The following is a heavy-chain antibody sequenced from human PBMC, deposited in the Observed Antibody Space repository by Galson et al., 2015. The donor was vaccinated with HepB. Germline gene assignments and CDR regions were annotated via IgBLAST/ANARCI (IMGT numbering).Heavy chain of an antibody. Sequence: SVKVSCKASGYSFTGYYMHWVRQAPGQGLEWMGWINANSGGTNYAQKFQDWVTMTRDTSISTAYMELSRLRSDDTAVYYCARVIRYDSSGYYYDYWGQGTLVTVSS. D-gene: IGHD3-22*01. V-gene: IGHV1-2*04. CDR1: GYSFTGYY. CDR3: ARVIRYDSSGYYYDY. J-gene: IGHJ4*02. CDR2: INANSGGT.